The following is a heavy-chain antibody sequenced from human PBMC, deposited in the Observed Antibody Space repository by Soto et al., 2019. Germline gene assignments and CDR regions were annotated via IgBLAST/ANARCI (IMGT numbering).Heavy chain of an antibody. J-gene: IGHJ3*02. Sequence: GESLKISCAASGFTFSNAWMSWVRQAPGKGLEWVGRIKSKTDGGTTDYAAPVKGRFTISRDDSKNTLYLQMNSLKTEDTAVYYCTTEWLRFRAFDIWGQGTMVTVSS. D-gene: IGHD5-12*01. CDR2: IKSKTDGGTT. CDR1: GFTFSNAW. CDR3: TTEWLRFRAFDI. V-gene: IGHV3-15*01.